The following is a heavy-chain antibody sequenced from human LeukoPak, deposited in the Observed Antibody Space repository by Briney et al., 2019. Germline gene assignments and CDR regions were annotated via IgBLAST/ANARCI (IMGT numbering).Heavy chain of an antibody. CDR1: GGSISNYF. CDR3: TRGFLQIDY. Sequence: SSETLSLTCTVSGGSISNYFWTWIRQPPGKGLEWIGYIYTSGSTNYNPSLESRVTMSVDTSKNQLSLRLNSVTAADTAVYYCTRGFLQIDYWGQGALATVSS. V-gene: IGHV4-4*09. J-gene: IGHJ4*02. CDR2: IYTSGST.